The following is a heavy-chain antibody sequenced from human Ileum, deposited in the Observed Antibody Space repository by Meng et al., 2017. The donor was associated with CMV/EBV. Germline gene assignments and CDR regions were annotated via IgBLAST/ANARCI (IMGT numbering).Heavy chain of an antibody. CDR3: ATGSSQAWELSHY. CDR2: IDHSGGT. Sequence: QVQLQQWGGGLFKPSGTLSLTCGVSGGSFSGYHWTWIRQPPGKGLEWIGEIDHSGGTNYNPSLKSRVAISLDTSKTQFSLKLNSVTAADTAVYYCATGSSQAWELSHYWGQGILVTVSS. J-gene: IGHJ4*02. CDR1: GGSFSGYH. D-gene: IGHD3-16*02. V-gene: IGHV4-34*02.